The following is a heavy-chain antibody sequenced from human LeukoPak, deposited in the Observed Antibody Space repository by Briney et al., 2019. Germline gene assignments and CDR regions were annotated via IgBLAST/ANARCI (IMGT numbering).Heavy chain of an antibody. CDR3: ARVLAYYGSGSYSYFDY. Sequence: GGSLRVSCAASGFTFSSDWMSCVREAPGKGLEWVADIKQDGSEKYYVDSVKGRFTISRDNAKNSLYLQMNSLRAEDTAVYYCARVLAYYGSGSYSYFDYRGQGTLVTVSS. CDR1: GFTFSSDW. D-gene: IGHD3-10*01. CDR2: IKQDGSEK. J-gene: IGHJ4*02. V-gene: IGHV3-7*03.